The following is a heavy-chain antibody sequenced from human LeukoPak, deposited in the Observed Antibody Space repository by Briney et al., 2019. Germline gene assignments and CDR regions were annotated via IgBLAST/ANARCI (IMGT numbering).Heavy chain of an antibody. D-gene: IGHD6-13*01. CDR3: ARAVSGGSSSWSDPDYYYYMDV. CDR1: GYTFTGYY. CDR2: INPNSGGT. V-gene: IGHV1-2*06. J-gene: IGHJ6*03. Sequence: GASVKVSCKASGYTFTGYYMHWVRQAPGQGLEWMGRINPNSGGTNYAQKFQGRVTMTRDTSISTAYMELSRLRSDDTAVYYCARAVSGGSSSWSDPDYYYYMDVWGKRTTVTVSS.